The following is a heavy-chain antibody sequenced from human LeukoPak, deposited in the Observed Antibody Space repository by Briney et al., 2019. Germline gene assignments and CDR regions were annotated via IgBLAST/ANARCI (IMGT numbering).Heavy chain of an antibody. V-gene: IGHV4-59*12. Sequence: PGGSLRLSCTASGFTFGDYAMSWFRQAPGKGLEWIGYIYYSGSTNYNPSLKSRVTMSVDTSKSQFSLNLMSVTAADTAVYYCTRDTGTTGEVKFDPWGQGTLVTVSS. CDR3: TRDTGTTGEVKFDP. D-gene: IGHD4-17*01. CDR2: IYYSGST. CDR1: GFTFGDYA. J-gene: IGHJ5*02.